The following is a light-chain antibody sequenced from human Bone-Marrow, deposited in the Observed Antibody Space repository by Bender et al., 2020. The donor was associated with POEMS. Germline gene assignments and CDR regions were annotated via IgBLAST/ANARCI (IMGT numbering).Light chain of an antibody. CDR3: YSHAGRDTFRV. V-gene: IGLV2-23*02. Sequence: QSALTQPASVSGSPGQSITISCTGTSSDIGSYNIVSWFQQHPGKVPKLMIYEVTKRPSGVSDRFSGSKSGNTASLTISGLQGGDEADYYCYSHAGRDTFRVFGGGTKLTVL. CDR2: EVT. CDR1: SSDIGSYNI. J-gene: IGLJ3*02.